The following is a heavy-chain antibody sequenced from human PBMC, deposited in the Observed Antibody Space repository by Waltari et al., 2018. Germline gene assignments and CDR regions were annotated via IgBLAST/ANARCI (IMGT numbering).Heavy chain of an antibody. CDR1: GFSVSPNY. Sequence: EVQVVESGGGLIQPGGSLRLSCTASGFSVSPNYMSWVRQAPGKGLEWVSLIDSSGATYYTDSVKGRFTISRDNSKNTVYLQMNSLRAEDTAVYYCASPGWYGDYVSDTFDIWGQGTMVTVSS. D-gene: IGHD4-17*01. CDR2: IDSSGAT. J-gene: IGHJ3*02. V-gene: IGHV3-53*01. CDR3: ASPGWYGDYVSDTFDI.